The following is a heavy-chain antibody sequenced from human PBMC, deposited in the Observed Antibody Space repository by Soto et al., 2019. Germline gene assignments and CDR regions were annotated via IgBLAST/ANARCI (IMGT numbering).Heavy chain of an antibody. CDR2: IIPIFGTA. J-gene: IGHJ6*02. CDR3: ARDGSSSSSYEDYYDYGMDV. V-gene: IGHV1-69*01. D-gene: IGHD6-6*01. CDR1: GGTFSSYA. Sequence: QVQLVQSGAEVKKPGSSVKVSCKASGGTFSSYAISWVRQAPGQGLEWMGGIIPIFGTANYAQKFQGRVTITAEESTSTAYMELSSLRSEDTAVYYCARDGSSSSSYEDYYDYGMDVWGQGTTVTVSS.